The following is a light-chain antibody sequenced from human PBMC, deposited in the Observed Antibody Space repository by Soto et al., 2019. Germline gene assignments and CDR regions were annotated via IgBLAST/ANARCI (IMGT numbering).Light chain of an antibody. CDR2: AAS. J-gene: IGKJ4*01. CDR1: QGISNY. Sequence: DIQMTQSPSSLSASVGDRVTITCRASQGISNYLAWYQQKPGKVPRLLICAASTLQSGVPSRYSGSGSRTDFTLTISRLQPEDVANYYCQKYNSAPLTFGGGTKVEIK. V-gene: IGKV1-27*01. CDR3: QKYNSAPLT.